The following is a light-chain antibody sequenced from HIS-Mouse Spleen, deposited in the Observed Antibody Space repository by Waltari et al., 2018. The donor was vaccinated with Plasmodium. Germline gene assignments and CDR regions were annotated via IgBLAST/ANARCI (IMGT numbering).Light chain of an antibody. V-gene: IGLV2-23*03. Sequence: QSALTQPASVSGSPGQSITISCTGTSRDVGSYNLLSWYQQHPGKAPKLMIYEGSKRPSGVSNRFSGSKSGNTASLTISGLQAEDEADYYCCSHAGSSTFVVFGGGTKLTVL. J-gene: IGLJ2*01. CDR1: SRDVGSYNL. CDR2: EGS. CDR3: CSHAGSSTFVV.